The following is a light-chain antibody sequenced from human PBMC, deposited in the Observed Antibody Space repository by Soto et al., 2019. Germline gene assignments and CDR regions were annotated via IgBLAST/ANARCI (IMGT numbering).Light chain of an antibody. J-gene: IGLJ1*01. CDR2: DVS. Sequence: QSVLAQPASVSGSPGQSITISCTGTSSDVGGYNYVSWYQQHPGKAPKFMIYDVSNRPSGVSNRFSGSKSGNTASLTISGLQAEDEADYYCCSYTTSNTRQLVSGPGT. CDR3: CSYTTSNTRQLV. V-gene: IGLV2-14*01. CDR1: SSDVGGYNY.